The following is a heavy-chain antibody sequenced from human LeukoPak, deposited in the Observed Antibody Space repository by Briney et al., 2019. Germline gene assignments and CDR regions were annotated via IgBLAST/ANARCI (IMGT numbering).Heavy chain of an antibody. J-gene: IGHJ6*03. CDR1: GDSISRYF. CDR3: ARGSPSSTIYYYMDV. V-gene: IGHV4-4*07. Sequence: SETLSLICTVSGDSISRYFWSWIRQTPGKRLDWIGRIYDNGRGKYSPSLKSRVTISLDKSNNQFSLNLTSVTAADTAVYFCARGSPSSTIYYYMDVWGKGTTVTVSS. CDR2: IYDNGRG. D-gene: IGHD5-24*01.